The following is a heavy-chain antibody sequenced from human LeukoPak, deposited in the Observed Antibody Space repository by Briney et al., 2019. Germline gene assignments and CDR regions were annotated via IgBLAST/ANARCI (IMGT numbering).Heavy chain of an antibody. CDR1: GGSISSYY. V-gene: IGHV4-59*01. D-gene: IGHD5-18*01. Sequence: PSETLSLTCTVSGGSISSYYWSWIRQPPGKGLEWIGYIYYSGSTNYNPSLKSRVTISVDTSKNQFSLKLSSVTAVDTAVYYCARAMGYSYGKYYFDYWGQGTLVTVSS. CDR2: IYYSGST. J-gene: IGHJ4*02. CDR3: ARAMGYSYGKYYFDY.